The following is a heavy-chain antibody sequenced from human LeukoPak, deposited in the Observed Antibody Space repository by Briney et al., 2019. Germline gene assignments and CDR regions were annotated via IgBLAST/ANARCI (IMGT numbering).Heavy chain of an antibody. CDR1: GYSISSGYC. J-gene: IGHJ4*02. CDR2: IYYSGST. Sequence: SETLSLTCTVSGYSISSGYCWSWIRQPPGKGLEWIGYIYYSGSTNYNPSLKSRVTISVDTSKNQFSLKLSSVTAADTAVYYCARGGAGYSYGIFDYWGQGTLVTVSS. V-gene: IGHV4-61*01. CDR3: ARGGAGYSYGIFDY. D-gene: IGHD5-18*01.